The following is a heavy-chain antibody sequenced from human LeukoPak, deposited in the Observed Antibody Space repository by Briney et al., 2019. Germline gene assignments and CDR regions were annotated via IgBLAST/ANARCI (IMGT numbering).Heavy chain of an antibody. CDR1: GYSFTSYW. J-gene: IGHJ4*02. CDR2: IYPGDSDT. D-gene: IGHD3-22*01. Sequence: GASLQISCKGSGYSFTSYWIGWVRQMPGKGLEWMGIIYPGDSDTRYSPSFQGQVTISADKSISTAYLQWSSLKASDTAMYYCARRINTDNYDSSGYYYGTYYFDYWGQGTLVTVSS. V-gene: IGHV5-51*01. CDR3: ARRINTDNYDSSGYYYGTYYFDY.